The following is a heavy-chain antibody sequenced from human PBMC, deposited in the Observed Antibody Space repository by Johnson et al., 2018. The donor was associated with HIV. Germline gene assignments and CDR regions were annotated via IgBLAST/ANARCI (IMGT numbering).Heavy chain of an antibody. Sequence: VQLVESGGGIVQPGGSLRLSCAASGFTFSSHWMHWVRQAPGKGLVWVSRINSDGSSTSYADSVKGRFTISRDNAKNTLYLQMNSLRAEDTAVYYGAKGSPGGVVAHDAFDIWGQGTMVTVSS. CDR1: GFTFSSHW. CDR2: INSDGSST. V-gene: IGHV3-74*01. CDR3: AKGSPGGVVAHDAFDI. J-gene: IGHJ3*02. D-gene: IGHD3-16*01.